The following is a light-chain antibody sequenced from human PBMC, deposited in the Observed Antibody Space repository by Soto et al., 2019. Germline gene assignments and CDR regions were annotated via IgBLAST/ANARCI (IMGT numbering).Light chain of an antibody. V-gene: IGLV2-8*01. CDR3: ASYAGTKLFV. CDR2: EVT. J-gene: IGLJ1*01. Sequence: QSALTQPPSASGSPGQSLTISCTGTSSDVGGYNYVSWYQQRPGKAPKLVIYEVTKRPSGVPDRFSGSKSGSTASLTVSGLQADHEAVYYCASYAGTKLFVFGSWTKLTVL. CDR1: SSDVGGYNY.